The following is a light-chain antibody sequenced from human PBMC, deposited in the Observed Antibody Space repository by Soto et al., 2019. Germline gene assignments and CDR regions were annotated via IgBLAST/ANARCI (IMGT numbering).Light chain of an antibody. CDR3: SLYTSSDTPYV. Sequence: QSVLTQPASVSGSPGQSITIYCTGTSSDVGAYDYVSWYQQHPDKAPKLIIYVVSNRPSGVSNRFSGSKSGNTASLTISGLQAEDEADYYCSLYTSSDTPYVFGTGTKLTVL. CDR2: VVS. J-gene: IGLJ1*01. V-gene: IGLV2-14*01. CDR1: SSDVGAYDY.